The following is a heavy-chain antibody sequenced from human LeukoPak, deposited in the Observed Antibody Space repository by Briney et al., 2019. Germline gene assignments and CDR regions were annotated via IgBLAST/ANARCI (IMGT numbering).Heavy chain of an antibody. CDR2: INHNGNVN. D-gene: IGHD3-16*01. V-gene: IGHV3-7*03. CDR3: ARGGGLDV. Sequence: GGSLRLSCAASGFTFSSYWMNWARQAPGKGLEWVASINHNGNVNYYVDSVKGRFTISRDNAKNSLYLRMSNLRAEDTAVYFCARGGGLDVWGQGTTVTVSS. CDR1: GFTFSSYW. J-gene: IGHJ6*02.